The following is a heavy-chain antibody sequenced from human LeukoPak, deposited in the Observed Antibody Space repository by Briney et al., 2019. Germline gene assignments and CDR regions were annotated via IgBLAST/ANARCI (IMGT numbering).Heavy chain of an antibody. CDR3: ARGPGLHDY. CDR2: IYYSGST. D-gene: IGHD5-24*01. V-gene: IGHV4-59*01. CDR1: GDSISSYY. J-gene: IGHJ4*02. Sequence: PSETLSLTCSVSGDSISSYYWSWIRQPPGKGLEWIGYIYYSGSTNYNSSLKSRVAISVDTSKNQFSLKLSSVTAADTAVYYCARGPGLHDYWGQGTLVTVSS.